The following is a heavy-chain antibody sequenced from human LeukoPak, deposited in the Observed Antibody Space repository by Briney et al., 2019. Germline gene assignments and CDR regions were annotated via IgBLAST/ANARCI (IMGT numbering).Heavy chain of an antibody. J-gene: IGHJ6*02. D-gene: IGHD3-10*01. Sequence: GGSLRLSCAASGFTFSSYAMSWVRQAPGKGLEWVSAISGGADSTYYTDSVKGRFTISRDNSKNTLYLQMNSLRAEDTAVYYCANSGVISPRRGMDVWAKGPRSPSP. CDR2: ISGGADST. V-gene: IGHV3-23*01. CDR3: ANSGVISPRRGMDV. CDR1: GFTFSSYA.